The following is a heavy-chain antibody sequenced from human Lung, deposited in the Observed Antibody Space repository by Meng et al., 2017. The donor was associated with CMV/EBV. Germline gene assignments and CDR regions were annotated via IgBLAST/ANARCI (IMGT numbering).Heavy chain of an antibody. V-gene: IGHV3-66*02. CDR2: IYGAGTT. J-gene: IGHJ4*02. D-gene: IGHD5-18*01. CDR3: ARVWRVTMYFFDY. Sequence: GESLKISCAASGFSVSSNYMSWVRQAPGKGLEWVSMIYGAGTTKYADSVNGRFTFSRDNSKNTLYLQMNSLRVEDTAVYYCARVWRVTMYFFDYWGQGTLVTVSS. CDR1: GFSVSSNY.